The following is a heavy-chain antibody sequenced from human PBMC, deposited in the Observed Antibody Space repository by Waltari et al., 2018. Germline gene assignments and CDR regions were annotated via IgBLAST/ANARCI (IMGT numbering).Heavy chain of an antibody. CDR2: INPSRGVT. Sequence: QVQLVQSGAEVKKPEASVKVSCRASGYAFTGSYMHWVRQAPGHGLEWRGRINPSRGVTNYAQKFQGRVTITRDTSISTAYIELSGLTSDDTAVYYCARGGYNYGYGYGNYWGQGTLVTVSS. D-gene: IGHD5-18*01. J-gene: IGHJ4*02. V-gene: IGHV1-2*06. CDR1: GYAFTGSY. CDR3: ARGGYNYGYGYGNY.